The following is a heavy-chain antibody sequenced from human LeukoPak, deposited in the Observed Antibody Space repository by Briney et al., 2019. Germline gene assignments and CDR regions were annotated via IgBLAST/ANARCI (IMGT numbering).Heavy chain of an antibody. V-gene: IGHV1-69*13. J-gene: IGHJ4*02. D-gene: IGHD6-13*01. CDR2: IIPIFGTA. CDR1: GGTSSSYA. CDR3: ARAPPVWGIAAAGTYFDY. Sequence: SVKVSCKASGGTSSSYAISWVQQAPGQGLEWMGGIIPIFGTANYAQKFQGRVTITADESTSTAYMELSSLRSEDTAVYYCARAPPVWGIAAAGTYFDYWGQGTLVTVSS.